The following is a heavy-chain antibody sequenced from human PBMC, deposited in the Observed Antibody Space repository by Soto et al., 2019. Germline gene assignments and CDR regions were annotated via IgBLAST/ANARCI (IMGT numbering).Heavy chain of an antibody. CDR3: ASGMQLSLRRIKTAYSG. J-gene: IGHJ4*02. CDR1: GGTFSTYA. Sequence: QVQLVQSGAEVKKPESSVKVSCKAPGGTFSTYAISWVRQAPGQGHEWMGGIIPMFGTANYAQRFQDRVTSPEDESTNTVYMKLSSLRSEHSAVYCWASGMQLSLRRIKTAYSGWGQGTGVTVSS. CDR2: IIPMFGTA. V-gene: IGHV1-69*12. D-gene: IGHD5-12*01.